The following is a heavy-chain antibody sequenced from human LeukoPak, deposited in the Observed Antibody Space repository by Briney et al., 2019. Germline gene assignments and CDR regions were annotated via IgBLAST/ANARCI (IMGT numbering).Heavy chain of an antibody. D-gene: IGHD4-11*01. J-gene: IGHJ4*02. CDR2: INPSGGST. Sequence: ASVKVSCKASGYTFTSYDINWVRQATGQGLEWMGIINPSGGSTSYAQKFQGRVTMTRDMSTSTVYMELSSLRSEDTAVYYCARDDNYGIFVNVDYWGQGTLVTVSS. V-gene: IGHV1-46*01. CDR1: GYTFTSYD. CDR3: ARDDNYGIFVNVDY.